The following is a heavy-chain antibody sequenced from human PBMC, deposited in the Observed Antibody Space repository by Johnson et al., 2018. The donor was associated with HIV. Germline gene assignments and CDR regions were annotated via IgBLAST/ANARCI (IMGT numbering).Heavy chain of an antibody. CDR1: GFTFSDYY. J-gene: IGHJ3*02. V-gene: IGHV3-11*04. Sequence: QVQLVESGGGVVQPGRSLRLSCAASGFTFSDYYMSWIRQAPGKGLEWVSYISSSGSTIYYADSVKGRFTISRDNAKNSLYLQMNSLRAEDTAVYYCARDPSEVDAFDIWGQGTMVTVSS. CDR3: ARDPSEVDAFDI. CDR2: ISSSGSTI.